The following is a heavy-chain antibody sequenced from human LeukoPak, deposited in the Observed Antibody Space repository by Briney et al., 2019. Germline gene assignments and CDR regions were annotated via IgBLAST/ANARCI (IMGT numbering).Heavy chain of an antibody. CDR3: AKKTPGTYPFDY. J-gene: IGHJ4*02. CDR2: SGTAGDT. D-gene: IGHD6-13*01. Sequence: GGSLRLSCAASGFTFSSSAMNWVRQVPGKGLEWVSASGTAGDTYYADSVKGRFTISRDDSKNTLYLQMTSLRAEDTAVYYCAKKTPGTYPFDYWGQGTLVTVSP. CDR1: GFTFSSSA. V-gene: IGHV3-23*01.